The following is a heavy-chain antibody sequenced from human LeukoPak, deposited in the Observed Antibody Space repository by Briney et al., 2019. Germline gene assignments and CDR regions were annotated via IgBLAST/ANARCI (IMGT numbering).Heavy chain of an antibody. D-gene: IGHD5/OR15-5a*01. V-gene: IGHV3-13*01. CDR1: GFTFSSYD. CDR3: IRGGIQVSGIDAFDI. Sequence: GGSLRLSCAASGFTFSSYDMHWVRHAPGRGLEWVSAIGIAGDTYYPDSVKGRFTISRENAKNSMYLQMNSLKDGDTAVYHCIRGGIQVSGIDAFDIWGQGTMVTVSS. CDR2: IGIAGDT. J-gene: IGHJ3*02.